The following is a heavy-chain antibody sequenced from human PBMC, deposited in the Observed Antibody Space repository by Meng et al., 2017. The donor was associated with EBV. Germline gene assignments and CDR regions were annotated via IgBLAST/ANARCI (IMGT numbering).Heavy chain of an antibody. V-gene: IGHV3-15*01. J-gene: IGHJ4*02. CDR1: GFTFSNAW. CDR3: TTEVTMIVVVTPTIDY. Sequence: GQLVESGGGLVKPGWSLILSCAASGFTFSNAWMSWVRQATGKGLEWVGRIKSKTDGGTTDYAAPVKGRFTISRDDSKNTLYLQMNSLKTEDTAVYYCTTEVTMIVVVTPTIDYWGQGTLVTVSS. D-gene: IGHD3-22*01. CDR2: IKSKTDGGTT.